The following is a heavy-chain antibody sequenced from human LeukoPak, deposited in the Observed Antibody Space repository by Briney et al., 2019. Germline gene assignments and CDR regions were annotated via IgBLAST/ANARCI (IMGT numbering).Heavy chain of an antibody. CDR3: ARDYDSRGYSPAA. D-gene: IGHD3-22*01. V-gene: IGHV3-33*01. Sequence: GGSLRLSCAASRFTFSSYGMHWVRQAPGKGLEWVAVIWYDGSNKYYADSVKGRFSISRDNSKNTLYPQMNSLRAEDTAMYYCARDYDSRGYSPAAWGQGTLVTVSS. CDR2: IWYDGSNK. CDR1: RFTFSSYG. J-gene: IGHJ1*01.